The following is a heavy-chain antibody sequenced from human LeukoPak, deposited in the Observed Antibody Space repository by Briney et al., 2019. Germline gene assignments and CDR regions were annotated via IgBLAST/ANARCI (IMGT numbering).Heavy chain of an antibody. Sequence: SETLSPTCAVYGGSFSVYYWSWIRQPPGKGLEWIGEINHSGSTNYNPSLKSRVTISVDTSKNQFSLKLSSVTAADTAVYYCARGRRYSSSWYSDYWGQGTLVTVSS. V-gene: IGHV4-34*01. CDR3: ARGRRYSSSWYSDY. D-gene: IGHD6-13*01. CDR1: GGSFSVYY. J-gene: IGHJ4*02. CDR2: INHSGST.